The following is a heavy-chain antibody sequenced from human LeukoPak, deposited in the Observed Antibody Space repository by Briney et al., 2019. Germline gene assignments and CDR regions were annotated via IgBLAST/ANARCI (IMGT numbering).Heavy chain of an antibody. Sequence: PGGSLRLSCAASGFTFSSYGMHWVRQAPGKGLEWVAFIRYDGSNKYYADSVKGRFTISRDDSKNTLYLQMNSLRAEDTAVYYCPKPRDGYNSFDYWGQGTLVTVSS. D-gene: IGHD5-24*01. V-gene: IGHV3-30*02. CDR2: IRYDGSNK. J-gene: IGHJ4*02. CDR3: PKPRDGYNSFDY. CDR1: GFTFSSYG.